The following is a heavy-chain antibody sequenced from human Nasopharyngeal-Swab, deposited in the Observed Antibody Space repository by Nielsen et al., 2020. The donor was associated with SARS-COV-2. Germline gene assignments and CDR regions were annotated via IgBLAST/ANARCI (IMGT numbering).Heavy chain of an antibody. J-gene: IGHJ4*02. CDR1: GYTFTSYW. V-gene: IGHV5-51*01. CDR2: IYPGDSDT. Sequence: GESLKIYCKGSGYTFTSYWIGWVRQMPGKGLEWMGIIYPGDSDTRYSPSFQGQVTISADKSISTAYLPWSSLKASDTAMYYCARRWAYNSSSPAFDYWGQGALVTVSS. D-gene: IGHD6-6*01. CDR3: ARRWAYNSSSPAFDY.